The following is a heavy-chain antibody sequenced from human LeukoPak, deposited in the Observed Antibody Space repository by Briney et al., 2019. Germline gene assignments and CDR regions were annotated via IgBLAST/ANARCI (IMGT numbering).Heavy chain of an antibody. J-gene: IGHJ4*02. CDR3: AKELTVGTTSKNLDY. CDR2: IRYDGSNE. D-gene: IGHD1-26*01. V-gene: IGHV3-30*02. CDR1: GFTSSDYG. Sequence: GGSLRLSCAASGFTSSDYGMHWVRQAPGKGLEWVALIRYDGSNEYYADSVKGRFTISRDSSKSTLYLQMNSLRAEDTAVYYCAKELTVGTTSKNLDYWGQGTLVTVSS.